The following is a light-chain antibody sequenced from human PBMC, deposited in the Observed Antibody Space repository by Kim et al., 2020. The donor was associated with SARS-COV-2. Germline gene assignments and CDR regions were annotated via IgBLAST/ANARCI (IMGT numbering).Light chain of an antibody. CDR1: QSVSSN. CDR3: QQYNNWPPYT. V-gene: IGKV3-15*01. J-gene: IGKJ2*01. CDR2: GAS. Sequence: EIVKTQSPATLSVSPGERATLSCRASQSVSSNLAWYQQKPGQAPRLLIYGASTRATGIPARFSGSGSGTEFTLTISSLQSEDFAVYYCQQYNNWPPYTLGQGTKLEI.